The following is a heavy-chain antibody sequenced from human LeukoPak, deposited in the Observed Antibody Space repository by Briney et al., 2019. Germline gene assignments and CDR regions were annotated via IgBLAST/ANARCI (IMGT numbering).Heavy chain of an antibody. V-gene: IGHV1-69*13. CDR1: GGTFSSYA. CDR3: ASQDREDDFWSGSIYWFDP. D-gene: IGHD3-3*01. CDR2: IIPIFGTA. J-gene: IGHJ5*02. Sequence: ASVKVSCKASGGTFSSYAISWVRQAPGQGLEWMGRIIPIFGTANYAQKFQGRVTITADESTSTAYMELSSLRSEDTAVYYCASQDREDDFWSGSIYWFDPWGQGTLVTVSS.